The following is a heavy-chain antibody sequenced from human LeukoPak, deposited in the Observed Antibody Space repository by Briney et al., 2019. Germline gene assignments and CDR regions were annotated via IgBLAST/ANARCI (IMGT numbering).Heavy chain of an antibody. CDR3: ARGPPSESYSSGWYPWFDP. Sequence: SETLSLTCTVSGYSISSGYYWGWIRQPPGKGLEWIANIYHSGNTYYNPSLKSRVTISVDTSKNQFSLKLSSVTAADTAVYYCARGPPSESYSSGWYPWFDPWGQGTLVTVSS. CDR2: IYHSGNT. V-gene: IGHV4-38-2*02. D-gene: IGHD6-19*01. CDR1: GYSISSGYY. J-gene: IGHJ5*02.